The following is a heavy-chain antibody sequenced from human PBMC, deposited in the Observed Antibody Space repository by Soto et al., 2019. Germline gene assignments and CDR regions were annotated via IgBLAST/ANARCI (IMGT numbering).Heavy chain of an antibody. CDR2: INHSGST. CDR3: AADGIGSYFYFDY. D-gene: IGHD1-26*01. Sequence: PSETLSLTCAVYGGPFSGYYWSWIRQPPGKGLEWIGEINHSGSTNYNPSLKSRVTISVDTSKNQFSLKLSSVTAADTAVYYCAADGIGSYFYFDYWGQGTLVTVSS. V-gene: IGHV4-34*01. J-gene: IGHJ4*02. CDR1: GGPFSGYY.